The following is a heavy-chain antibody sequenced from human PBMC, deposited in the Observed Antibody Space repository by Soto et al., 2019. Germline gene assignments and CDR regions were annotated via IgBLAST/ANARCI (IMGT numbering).Heavy chain of an antibody. CDR1: GYTFTSYD. CDR2: MNPNSGDT. Sequence: QVHLVQSGAEVKKPGASVKVSCKASGYTFTSYDINWVRQVAGQGLEWMGWMNPNSGDTAYAQEFQGRVTMSRNTSISIAYMELSSLRPADTAVYYCARGLKMLRVFGLKTYYYCDMDVWGKGTTVTLSS. D-gene: IGHD3-10*01. V-gene: IGHV1-8*01. J-gene: IGHJ6*03. CDR3: ARGLKMLRVFGLKTYYYCDMDV.